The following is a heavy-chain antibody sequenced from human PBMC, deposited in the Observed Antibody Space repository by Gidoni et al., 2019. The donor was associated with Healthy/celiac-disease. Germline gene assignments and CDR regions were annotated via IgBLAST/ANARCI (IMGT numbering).Heavy chain of an antibody. J-gene: IGHJ4*02. CDR2: SNPRGGST. CDR1: GYTFTSYY. CDR3: ARDLGYDSRCFDY. V-gene: IGHV1-46*01. D-gene: IGHD5-12*01. Sequence: QVQLVQSGAEVKKPGASVTVSCQASGYTFTSYYMHWVRQAPGQGLEWMGISNPRGGSTSYGQKFQGRVTMTRDTSTSTVYMELSSLRSEDTAVYYCARDLGYDSRCFDYWGQGTLVTVSS.